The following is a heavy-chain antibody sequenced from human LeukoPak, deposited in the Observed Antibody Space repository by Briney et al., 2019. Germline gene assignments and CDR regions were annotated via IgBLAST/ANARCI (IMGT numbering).Heavy chain of an antibody. J-gene: IGHJ6*03. V-gene: IGHV3-30*04. CDR3: ASGITVFGVVITYYYYHMDV. D-gene: IGHD3-3*01. CDR1: GFTFTTYA. CDR2: ISYDGDKT. Sequence: GGSLRLSCTASGFTFTTYAMHWVRRAPGKGLEWVAVISYDGDKTYYADSVKGRFTISRDNSKNTLYLQVNSLRVEDTAVYYCASGITVFGVVITYYYYHMDVWGKGTTVSVSS.